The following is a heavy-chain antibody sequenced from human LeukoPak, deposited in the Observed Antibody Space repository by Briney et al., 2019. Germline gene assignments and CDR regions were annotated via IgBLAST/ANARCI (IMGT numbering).Heavy chain of an antibody. CDR1: GCTFSAYW. D-gene: IGHD3/OR15-3a*01. CDR2: VKYDGSTT. CDR3: ARDLNWLLFDY. Sequence: PGGSLRLSCAASGCTFSAYWMHWVRQAPGKGLVWVSRVKYDGSTTTYADSVRGRFAISRDNTRNILYLEMNSLRVEDTAVYYCARDLNWLLFDYWGQGALVTVSS. V-gene: IGHV3-74*01. J-gene: IGHJ4*02.